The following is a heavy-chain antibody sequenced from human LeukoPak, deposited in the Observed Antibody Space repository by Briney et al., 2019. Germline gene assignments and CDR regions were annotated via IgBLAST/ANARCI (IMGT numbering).Heavy chain of an antibody. V-gene: IGHV3-21*01. Sequence: GGSLRLSCVASGFTFSSYSRKWVRQAPGKGLEWVSCISSSSSYIYYGDSVKGRFTISRDNAKNSLYLQMNSLRAEDTAVYYCATETGYNYGFDHWGQGTLVTVSS. CDR3: ATETGYNYGFDH. CDR2: ISSSSSYI. J-gene: IGHJ5*02. D-gene: IGHD5-18*01. CDR1: GFTFSSYS.